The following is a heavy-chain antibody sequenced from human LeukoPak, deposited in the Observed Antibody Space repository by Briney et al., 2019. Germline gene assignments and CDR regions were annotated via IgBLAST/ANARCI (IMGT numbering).Heavy chain of an antibody. V-gene: IGHV1-18*01. CDR2: FSAYSGNT. J-gene: IGHJ4*02. Sequence: ASVKVSCKASGYTFTNYGIFWVRQAPGQGLEWMGWFSAYSGNTNYAQKLQGRVTMTTETSTSTAYMELESLRSEDTAVYYCAISQCIYYDTSCYLGGYYWGQGTLVTVSS. D-gene: IGHD3-22*01. CDR3: AISQCIYYDTSCYLGGYY. CDR1: GYTFTNYG.